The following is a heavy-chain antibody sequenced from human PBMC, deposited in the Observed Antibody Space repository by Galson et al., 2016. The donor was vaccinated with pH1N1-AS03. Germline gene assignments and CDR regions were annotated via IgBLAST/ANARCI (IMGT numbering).Heavy chain of an antibody. CDR3: ARVGVVGPPYGMDV. J-gene: IGHJ6*02. Sequence: SLRLSCAASGFTFRSYEMYWVRQAPGKGLEWVSYISSSGSTIYYADSVKGRFTLSRDNAKNSLYLQMNSLRAEDTAVYYCARVGVVGPPYGMDVWGQGTTVTVSS. CDR2: ISSSGSTI. V-gene: IGHV3-48*03. D-gene: IGHD2-15*01. CDR1: GFTFRSYE.